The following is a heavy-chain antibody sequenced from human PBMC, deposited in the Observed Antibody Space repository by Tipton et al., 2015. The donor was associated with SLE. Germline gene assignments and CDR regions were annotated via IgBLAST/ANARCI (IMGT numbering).Heavy chain of an antibody. CDR3: AGGLWFGD. J-gene: IGHJ4*02. V-gene: IGHV4-61*02. Sequence: TLSLTCTVSGGSISSGSYYWSWIRQPAGKGLEWIGRIYTSGSTNYNPSLKSRVTISVDTSKNQFSLKLSSVTAADTAVYYCAGGLWFGDWGQGTLVTVSS. D-gene: IGHD3-10*01. CDR2: IYTSGST. CDR1: GGSISSGSYY.